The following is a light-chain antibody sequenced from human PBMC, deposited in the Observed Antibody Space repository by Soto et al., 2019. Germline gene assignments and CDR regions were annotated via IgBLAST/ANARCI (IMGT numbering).Light chain of an antibody. CDR3: QQHKDWPLT. CDR2: GAT. V-gene: IGKV3-15*01. Sequence: EIVMTQSPATLSVSPGERVTLSCRASQSVSNNLAWYQQKPGQAPRLLIYGATATDTGIPARFSGSGSGTEFTLTISSLQSEDFAVYYCQQHKDWPLTFGGGTKVEIK. CDR1: QSVSNN. J-gene: IGKJ4*01.